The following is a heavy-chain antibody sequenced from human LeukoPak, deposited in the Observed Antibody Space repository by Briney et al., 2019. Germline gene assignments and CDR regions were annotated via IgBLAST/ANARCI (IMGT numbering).Heavy chain of an antibody. CDR2: IYYSGST. CDR3: ARRDGSGSYYNWVDY. CDR1: GGSISSSSYY. Sequence: PSETLSLTCTVSGGSISSSSYYWGWIRQPPGKGLEWIGSIYYSGSTYYNPPLKSRVTISVDTSKNQFSLKLSSVTAADTAVYYCARRDGSGSYYNWVDYWGQGTLVTVSS. J-gene: IGHJ5*01. V-gene: IGHV4-39*07. D-gene: IGHD3-10*01.